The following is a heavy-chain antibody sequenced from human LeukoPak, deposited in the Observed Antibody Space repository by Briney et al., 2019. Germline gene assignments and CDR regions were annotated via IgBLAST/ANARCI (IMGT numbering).Heavy chain of an antibody. D-gene: IGHD6-13*01. Sequence: GGSLRLSCALSGITLSNYGTSWVRQAPGKGLEWGAGISDSGGRTKYADSVKGRFIISRDNPKNTLYLQMNSLRAEDKAVYYCARDFGGAAAGKGTYYYYGMDVWGQGTTVTVSS. CDR2: ISDSGGRT. V-gene: IGHV3-23*01. CDR3: ARDFGGAAAGKGTYYYYGMDV. J-gene: IGHJ6*02. CDR1: GITLSNYG.